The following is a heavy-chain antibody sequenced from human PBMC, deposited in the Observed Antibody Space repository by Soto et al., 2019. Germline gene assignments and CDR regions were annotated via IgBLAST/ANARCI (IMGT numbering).Heavy chain of an antibody. J-gene: IGHJ4*02. D-gene: IGHD2-2*02. V-gene: IGHV1-2*02. CDR1: GYTFAGYY. CDR3: AREGYCISTSCYIEKY. CDR2: INPNSGGS. Sequence: GASVKVSCKASGYTFAGYYMHWVRQAPGQGLEWMGWINPNSGGSNYAQKFQGRVTMTRDTSISTAYMELSRLRSDDTAVYYCAREGYCISTSCYIEKYWGQGTMVTVSS.